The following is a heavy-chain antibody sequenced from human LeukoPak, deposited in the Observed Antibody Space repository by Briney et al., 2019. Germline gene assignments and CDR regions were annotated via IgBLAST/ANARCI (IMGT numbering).Heavy chain of an antibody. CDR3: ARDGGGDITMVYYFDY. J-gene: IGHJ4*02. V-gene: IGHV3-30-3*01. CDR2: ISYDGSNK. Sequence: TGGSLRLSCAASGFTFSSYAMHWVRQAPGKGLEWVAVISYDGSNKYYADSVKGRFTISRDNSKNTLYLQMNSLRAEDTAVYYCARDGGGDITMVYYFDYWGQGTLVTVSS. D-gene: IGHD3-10*01. CDR1: GFTFSSYA.